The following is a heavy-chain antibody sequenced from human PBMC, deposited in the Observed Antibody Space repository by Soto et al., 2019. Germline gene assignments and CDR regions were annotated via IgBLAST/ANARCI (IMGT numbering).Heavy chain of an antibody. CDR3: ARGRYGDY. J-gene: IGHJ4*02. V-gene: IGHV1-18*01. D-gene: IGHD1-1*01. CDR2: ISAHNGNT. CDR1: GYAFTTYG. Sequence: QVHLVQSGAEVKKPGASVKVSCKGSGYAFTTYGITWVRQAPGQGLEWMGWISAHNGNTNYAQKPQGRGTVTRDESTSTAYMERRSLRSDDTAVYYCARGRYGDYWGQGALVTVSS.